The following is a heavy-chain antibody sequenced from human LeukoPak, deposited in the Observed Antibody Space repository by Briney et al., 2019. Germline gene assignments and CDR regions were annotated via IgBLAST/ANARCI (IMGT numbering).Heavy chain of an antibody. V-gene: IGHV3-48*03. CDR1: GFNFSTCE. Sequence: GGSLRLSCAASGFNFSTCEMNWVRQAPGKGLEWVSYISSSGGTTYYVESVKRRFTISRDNAKNSLYLQMNSLRAEDTAVYYCASRSGWAIDYWGQGTLVTVSS. CDR2: ISSSGGTT. CDR3: ASRSGWAIDY. J-gene: IGHJ4*02. D-gene: IGHD6-19*01.